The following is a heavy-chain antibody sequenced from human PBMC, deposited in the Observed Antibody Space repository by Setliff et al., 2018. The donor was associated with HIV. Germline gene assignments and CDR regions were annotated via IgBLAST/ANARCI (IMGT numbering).Heavy chain of an antibody. V-gene: IGHV1-46*01. CDR3: ARGDDYSNHDY. D-gene: IGHD4-4*01. Sequence: ASVKVSCKASGYTFTGYYMHWVRQAPGQGLEWMGIINPSDNRTHYAQKFQGRVTMTRDTSTSTVYMELSSLRSEDTAVYYCARGDDYSNHDYWGQGTLVTVSS. CDR2: INPSDNRT. CDR1: GYTFTGYY. J-gene: IGHJ4*02.